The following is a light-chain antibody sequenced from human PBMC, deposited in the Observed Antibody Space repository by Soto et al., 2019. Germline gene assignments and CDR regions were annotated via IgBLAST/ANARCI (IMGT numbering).Light chain of an antibody. Sequence: AIPMTQSPFSLSASVGDRVTIACRASQDVRNYLGWYQQKPGKAPKFLIYGAFSLESGVPSRFSGSGSGTDFTLTINNLQPEDVATYFCLQDYSYPWTFGQGTKVEVK. CDR3: LQDYSYPWT. CDR2: GAF. J-gene: IGKJ1*01. V-gene: IGKV1-6*01. CDR1: QDVRNY.